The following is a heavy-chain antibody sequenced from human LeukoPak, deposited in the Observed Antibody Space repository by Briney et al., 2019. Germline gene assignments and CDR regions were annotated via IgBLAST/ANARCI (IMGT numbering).Heavy chain of an antibody. Sequence: SETLSLTCAVYGGSFSGYYWSWIRQPPGQGLEWIGEINHSGSTNYNPSLKSRVTISVDMSKNQFSLKLSSVTAADTAVYYCARGGCSGGSCYTGGWFDPWGQGTLVTVSS. CDR3: ARGGCSGGSCYTGGWFDP. CDR1: GGSFSGYY. CDR2: INHSGST. D-gene: IGHD2-15*01. V-gene: IGHV4-34*01. J-gene: IGHJ5*02.